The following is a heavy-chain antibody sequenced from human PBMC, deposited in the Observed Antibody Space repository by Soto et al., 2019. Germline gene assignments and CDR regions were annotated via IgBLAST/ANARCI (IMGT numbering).Heavy chain of an antibody. J-gene: IGHJ6*02. CDR3: ARVGDCSSTSCYTRHGMDV. CDR1: GYSFTIYW. Sequence: PGESLKISCKGSGYSFTIYWIGWVRQMPGIGLEWMGIIYPGDSDTRYSPSFQGQVTISADKSISTAYLQWSSLKASDTAMYYCARVGDCSSTSCYTRHGMDVWGQGTTVTVSS. V-gene: IGHV5-51*01. CDR2: IYPGDSDT. D-gene: IGHD2-2*02.